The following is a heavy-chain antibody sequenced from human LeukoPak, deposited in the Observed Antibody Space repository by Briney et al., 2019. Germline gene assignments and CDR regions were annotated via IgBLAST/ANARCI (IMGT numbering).Heavy chain of an antibody. Sequence: PGGSLRLSCAASGFTFSSHAMHWVRQAPGKGLEWVAVISYDGSNKYYADSVKGRFTISRDNSKNTLYLQMNSLRAEDTAVYYCARRFDSWGQGTLVTVSS. CDR3: ARRFDS. CDR1: GFTFSSHA. CDR2: ISYDGSNK. V-gene: IGHV3-30*04. J-gene: IGHJ4*02.